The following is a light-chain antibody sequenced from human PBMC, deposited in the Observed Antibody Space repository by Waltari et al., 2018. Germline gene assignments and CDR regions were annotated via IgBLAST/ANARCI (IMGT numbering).Light chain of an antibody. J-gene: IGLJ2*01. CDR3: NSHSTTTPVV. CDR1: STDVGSPTY. CDR2: DVT. V-gene: IGLV2-14*03. Sequence: QSALTQPASVSGSPGQSITISCTGTSTDVGSPTYVSWYQQYPGKAPQLIIYDVTQRPSGISTRFSGSKSGNTASLTISGLQAEDEADYFCNSHSTTTPVVFGGGTKVTVL.